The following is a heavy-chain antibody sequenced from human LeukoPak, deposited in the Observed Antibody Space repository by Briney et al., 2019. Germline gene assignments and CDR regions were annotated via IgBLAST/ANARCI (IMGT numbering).Heavy chain of an antibody. CDR2: IYYSGST. V-gene: IGHV4-59*01. CDR1: GGSISSYY. Sequence: PSETLSLTCTVSGGSISSYYWSWIRQPPGKGLEWIGYIYYSGSTNYNPSLKSRVTISADTSKNQFSLKLSSVIAADTAVYYCARAGYDILTGYSPLYYYGMDVWGQGTTVTVSS. D-gene: IGHD3-9*01. J-gene: IGHJ6*02. CDR3: ARAGYDILTGYSPLYYYGMDV.